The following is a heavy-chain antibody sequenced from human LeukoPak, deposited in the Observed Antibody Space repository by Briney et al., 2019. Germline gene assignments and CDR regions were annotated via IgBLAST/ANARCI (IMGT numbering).Heavy chain of an antibody. CDR1: GFTFSSYA. J-gene: IGHJ4*02. CDR2: ISYDGSNK. CDR3: ARGPYYYDSSGYYFDY. Sequence: GGSLRLSCAASGFTFSSYAMHWVRQAPGKGLEWVAVISYDGSNKYYADSVKGRFTISRDNSKNTLYLQMNSLRAEDTAVHYCARGPYYYDSSGYYFDYWGQGTLVTVSS. D-gene: IGHD3-22*01. V-gene: IGHV3-30-3*01.